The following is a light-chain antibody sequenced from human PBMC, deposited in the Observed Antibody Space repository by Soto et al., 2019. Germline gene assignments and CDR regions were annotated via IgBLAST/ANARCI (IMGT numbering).Light chain of an antibody. J-gene: IGKJ2*01. Sequence: VLTQSPGTLSLSPGERATLSCRTSQSVSTRNLAWYQQKPGQAPRLLMYGTSNRATGIPDRFSGSGSGIDFTLTISRLEPEDFAVYYCHQFGTSPPAFTFGQGTKVEIK. CDR1: QSVSTRN. CDR3: HQFGTSPPAFT. CDR2: GTS. V-gene: IGKV3-20*01.